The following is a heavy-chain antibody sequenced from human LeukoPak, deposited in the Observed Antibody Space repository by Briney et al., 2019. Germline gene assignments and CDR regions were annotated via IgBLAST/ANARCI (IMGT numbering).Heavy chain of an antibody. J-gene: IGHJ4*02. D-gene: IGHD3-22*01. CDR1: GGSFSGYY. V-gene: IGHV4-34*01. CDR2: INHSGSS. CDR3: ARVSYYDSSGNRGAFDY. Sequence: SETLSLTCTVYGGSFSGYYWSWIRQPPGKGPERIGEINHSGSSNYNPSLKSRVTISVDTSKNQFSLKLSSVTAADTAVYYCARVSYYDSSGNRGAFDYWGQGTLVTVSS.